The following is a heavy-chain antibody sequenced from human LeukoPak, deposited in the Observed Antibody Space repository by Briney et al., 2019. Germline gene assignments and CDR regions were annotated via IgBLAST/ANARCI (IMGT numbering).Heavy chain of an antibody. J-gene: IGHJ4*02. V-gene: IGHV4-30-4*01. CDR2: IYYSGST. Sequence: SQTLTLTCTVSGQSINSGDYYWLWLRQPPGNALEWIGYIYYSGSTYYNPSLKSRVTISVDTSKNQFSLKLSSVTAADTAVYYCARDNGYGQLDSWGQGTLVTVSS. CDR1: GQSINSGDYY. D-gene: IGHD2-15*01. CDR3: ARDNGYGQLDS.